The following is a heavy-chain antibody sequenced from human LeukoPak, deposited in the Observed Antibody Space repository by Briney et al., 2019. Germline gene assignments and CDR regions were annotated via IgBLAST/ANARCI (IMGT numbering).Heavy chain of an antibody. CDR3: ASPTYYYFWSGYHQFDN. D-gene: IGHD3-3*01. CDR1: GGTFISFA. V-gene: IGHV1-69*05. CDR2: IIPIYGIT. J-gene: IGHJ4*02. Sequence: SVKVSCKASGGTFISFAISWVRQAPGQGLEWMGRIIPIYGITNYAQKFQGRVTITTDESTSTAYMDLRSLRSEDTAVYFCASPTYYYFWSGYHQFDNWGQGTLVTVSS.